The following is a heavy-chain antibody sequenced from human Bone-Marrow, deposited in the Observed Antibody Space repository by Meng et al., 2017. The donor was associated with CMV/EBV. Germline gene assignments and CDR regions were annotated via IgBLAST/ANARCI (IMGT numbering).Heavy chain of an antibody. V-gene: IGHV3-21*06. CDR2: ITRIDTHK. CDR1: GFNFRTYN. D-gene: IGHD1/OR15-1a*01. CDR3: VRDIDLITGITRTDY. Sequence: GESLKISCAASGFNFRTYNMNWVRQAPGKGLEWVSTITRIDTHKYSADSVRGRFTISRDNANNLLYLHMTYLRVEDTAVDYCVRDIDLITGITRTDYWGQGTLVTVSS. J-gene: IGHJ4*02.